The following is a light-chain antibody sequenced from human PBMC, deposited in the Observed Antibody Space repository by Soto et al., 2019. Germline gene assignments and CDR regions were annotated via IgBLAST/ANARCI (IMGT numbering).Light chain of an antibody. CDR2: AAS. J-gene: IGKJ5*01. Sequence: IQATPSPAFLPAYVCDRVHITCLASQGISSNLAWYQQKPGKAPKLLIYAASTLQSGVPSRFSGSGSGTEFTLTISSLQPEDFASYYCQQFNSYPITFAQGTRLEI. CDR1: QGISSN. V-gene: IGKV1-9*01. CDR3: QQFNSYPIT.